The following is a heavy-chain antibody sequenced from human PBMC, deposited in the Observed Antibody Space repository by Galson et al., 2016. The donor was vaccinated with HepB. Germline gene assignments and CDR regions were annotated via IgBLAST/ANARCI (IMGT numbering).Heavy chain of an antibody. CDR2: LKRPTDPETT. CDR3: TTAGATDL. V-gene: IGHV3-15*01. J-gene: IGHJ1*01. CDR1: GFDFADAW. D-gene: IGHD5-12*01. Sequence: LRLSCAASGFDFADAWMTWVRQAPGKGPEWVGRLKRPTDPETTDYEPPVKGRFTISRDDSKSTTYLDMSSLKAEDTALYDCTTAGATDLWGQGILVIVSS.